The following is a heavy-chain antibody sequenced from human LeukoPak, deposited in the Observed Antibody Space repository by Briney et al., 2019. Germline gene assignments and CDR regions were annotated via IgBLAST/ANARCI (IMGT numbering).Heavy chain of an antibody. CDR2: INHSGST. CDR3: ARGRGAAVTTLGYFDY. Sequence: SETLSLTCTVSGGSISSYYWSWIRQPPGKGLGWIGEINHSGSTNYNPSLKSRVTISVDTSKNQFSLKLSSVTAADTAVYYCARGRGAAVTTLGYFDYWGQGTLVTVSS. V-gene: IGHV4-34*01. J-gene: IGHJ4*02. CDR1: GGSISSYY. D-gene: IGHD4-17*01.